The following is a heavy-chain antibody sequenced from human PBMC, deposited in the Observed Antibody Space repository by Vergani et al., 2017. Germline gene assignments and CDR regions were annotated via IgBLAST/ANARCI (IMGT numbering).Heavy chain of an antibody. CDR1: GGSFSGYY. V-gene: IGHV4-34*09. D-gene: IGHD6-13*01. CDR3: ARGMGSLRFLWFDP. Sequence: VQLVESGPGLVKPSETLSLTCAVYGGSFSGYYWSWIRQPPGKGLEWIGEINHSGSTNYNPSLKSRVTISVDTSKNQFSLKLSSVTAADTAVYYCARGMGSLRFLWFDPWGQGTLVTVSS. J-gene: IGHJ5*02. CDR2: INHSGST.